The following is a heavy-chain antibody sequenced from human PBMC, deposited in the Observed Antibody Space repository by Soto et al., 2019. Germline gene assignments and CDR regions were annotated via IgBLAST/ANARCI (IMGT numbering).Heavy chain of an antibody. CDR2: IWYDGSNK. CDR1: GFTFSSYG. Sequence: GGSLRLSCAASGFTFSSYGMHWVRQAPGKGLEWVAVIWYDGSNKYYADSVKGRFTISRDNSKNTLYLQMNSLRAEDTAVYYCARDSLEYRGDPAGYYFDYWGQGTLVTVSS. CDR3: ARDSLEYRGDPAGYYFDY. J-gene: IGHJ4*02. D-gene: IGHD2-2*02. V-gene: IGHV3-33*01.